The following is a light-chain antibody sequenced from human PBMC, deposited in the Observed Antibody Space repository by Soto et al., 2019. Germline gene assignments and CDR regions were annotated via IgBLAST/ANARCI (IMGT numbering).Light chain of an antibody. CDR3: HQYDSSPKT. V-gene: IGKV3-20*01. CDR2: GAS. CDR1: QSVSSSY. Sequence: IVLTLSPGTLSLSPLEIATLSCTATQSVSSSYLAWYQQKPGQAPRLLIYGASSRATGIPDRFSGSGSGTDFTLTISRLEPEDIAVYYCHQYDSSPKTFGHGAKVDIK. J-gene: IGKJ1*01.